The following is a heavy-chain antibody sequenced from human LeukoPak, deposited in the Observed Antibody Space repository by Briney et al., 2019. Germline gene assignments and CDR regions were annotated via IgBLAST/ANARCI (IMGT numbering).Heavy chain of an antibody. V-gene: IGHV4-59*01. CDR2: IYYSGST. J-gene: IGHJ5*02. CDR1: GGSISSYY. D-gene: IGHD3-22*01. Sequence: SETLSLTCTVSGGSISSYYWSWIRQPPGKGLEWIGYIYYSGSTNYRSSLKSRVTISVDTSKNQFSLKLSSVTAADTAVYYCARGRWKDSSGYMAWGQGTLVTVSS. CDR3: ARGRWKDSSGYMA.